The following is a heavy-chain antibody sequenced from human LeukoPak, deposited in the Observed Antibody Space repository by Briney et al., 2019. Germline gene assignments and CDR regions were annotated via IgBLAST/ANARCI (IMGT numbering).Heavy chain of an antibody. D-gene: IGHD3-3*01. V-gene: IGHV4-4*07. CDR3: ARARRAWARSGYRIAFDI. CDR1: GGSISSYY. CDR2: IYTSGST. Sequence: SETLSLTCTVSGGSISSYYWSWIRQPAGKGLEWIGRIYTSGSTNYNPSLKSRVTMSVDTSKNQFSLKLSSVTAADTAVYYCARARRAWARSGYRIAFDIWGQGAMVTVSS. J-gene: IGHJ3*02.